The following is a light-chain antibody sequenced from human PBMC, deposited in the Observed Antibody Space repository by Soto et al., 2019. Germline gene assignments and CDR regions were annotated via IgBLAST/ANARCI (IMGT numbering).Light chain of an antibody. CDR3: QQYGRSPLT. CDR1: QSVSSN. V-gene: IGKV3-15*01. Sequence: EIVMTQSPATLSVSPGERATLSCRASQSVSSNLAWYQQKPGQAPRLLIYGASTRATGIPARFSGSGSGTEFTLTISSLQSEDFAVYYCQQYGRSPLTFGGGTKVEI. J-gene: IGKJ4*01. CDR2: GAS.